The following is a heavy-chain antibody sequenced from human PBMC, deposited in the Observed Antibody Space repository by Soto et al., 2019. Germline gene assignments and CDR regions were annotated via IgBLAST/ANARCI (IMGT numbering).Heavy chain of an antibody. Sequence: QVQLVESGGGVVQPGRSLRLSCAASGFTFSSYAMHWVRQAPGKGLEWVAVISYDGSNKYYAESVKGRFTISRDNSKNTLYLQMNSLRAEDTAVYNCAREVIINPYYYYGMDVWGQGTTVTVSS. CDR2: ISYDGSNK. V-gene: IGHV3-30-3*01. CDR3: AREVIINPYYYYGMDV. D-gene: IGHD3-9*01. CDR1: GFTFSSYA. J-gene: IGHJ6*02.